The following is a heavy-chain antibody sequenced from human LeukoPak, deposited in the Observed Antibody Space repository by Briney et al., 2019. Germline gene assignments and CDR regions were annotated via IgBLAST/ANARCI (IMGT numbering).Heavy chain of an antibody. J-gene: IGHJ4*02. D-gene: IGHD2-2*01. V-gene: IGHV1-2*04. CDR3: ARDAVPAAIGDPYYFDY. CDR2: INPNSGGT. CDR1: GYTFTGYY. Sequence: ASVKVSCKASGYTFTGYYMHWVRQAPGQGLEWMGWINPNSGGTNYAQKFQGWVTMTRDTSISTAYMELSRLRSDDTAVYYCARDAVPAAIGDPYYFDYWGQGTLVTVSS.